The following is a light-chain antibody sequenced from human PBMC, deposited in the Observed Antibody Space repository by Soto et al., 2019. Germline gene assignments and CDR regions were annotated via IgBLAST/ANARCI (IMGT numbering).Light chain of an antibody. Sequence: EIVMTQSPGTLTLSPGERATLSCRASQSVSSSYLAWYQQKPGQATRLLIYGASSRATGIPDRFSGSGSGTDFTLTISRLEPEDFAVYYCQQYGSSPITFGQGTRLGIK. J-gene: IGKJ5*01. V-gene: IGKV3-20*01. CDR1: QSVSSSY. CDR3: QQYGSSPIT. CDR2: GAS.